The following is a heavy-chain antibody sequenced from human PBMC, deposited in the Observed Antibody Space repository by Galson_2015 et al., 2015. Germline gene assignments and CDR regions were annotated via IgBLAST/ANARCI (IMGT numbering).Heavy chain of an antibody. CDR3: VRQILDYDFWSGYYPTNFDY. Sequence: SLRLSCAASEFTFSSYYMSWVRRAPGKGLEWVSSISSTTTYIYYADSVKGRFTISRDNAKNSLYLQMNSLGAEDTAVYYCVRQILDYDFWSGYYPTNFDYWGQGTLVTVSS. V-gene: IGHV3-21*01. CDR1: EFTFSSYY. CDR2: ISSTTTYI. D-gene: IGHD3-3*01. J-gene: IGHJ4*02.